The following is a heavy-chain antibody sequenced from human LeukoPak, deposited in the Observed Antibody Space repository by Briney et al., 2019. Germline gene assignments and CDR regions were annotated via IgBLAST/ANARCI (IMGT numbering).Heavy chain of an antibody. Sequence: ASVKVSCKASGGTFSSYAISWVRQAPGQGLEWMGGIIPIFGTANYAQKFQGRVTIAADESTSTAYMELSSLRSEDTAVYYCAREGMATTPFDYWGQGTLVTVSS. V-gene: IGHV1-69*13. CDR3: AREGMATTPFDY. CDR1: GGTFSSYA. J-gene: IGHJ4*02. D-gene: IGHD5-24*01. CDR2: IIPIFGTA.